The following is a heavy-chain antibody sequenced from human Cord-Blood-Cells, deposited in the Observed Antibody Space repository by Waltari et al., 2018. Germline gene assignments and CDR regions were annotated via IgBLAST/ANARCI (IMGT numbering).Heavy chain of an antibody. J-gene: IGHJ6*03. Sequence: QVQLVESGGGVVQPGRSLRLSCAASGFTFSRSVMHWVGPAPGKGLEWVAVRSYDGSNKYYADSVKGRFTISRDNSKNTLYLQMNSLRAEDTAVYYCAKETVGSYYYMDVWGKGTTVTVSS. V-gene: IGHV3-30*18. CDR3: AKETVGSYYYMDV. D-gene: IGHD4-17*01. CDR2: RSYDGSNK. CDR1: GFTFSRSV.